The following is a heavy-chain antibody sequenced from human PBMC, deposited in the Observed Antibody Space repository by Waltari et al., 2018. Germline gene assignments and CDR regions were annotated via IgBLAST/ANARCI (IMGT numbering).Heavy chain of an antibody. CDR1: GYTFTSYD. CDR2: INPNSGNT. J-gene: IGHJ3*02. Sequence: QVQLVQSGAEVKKPGASVKVSCKASGYTFTSYDINWVRQATGQGLEWMGWINPNSGNTGYAQKFQGRVTMTRNTSISTAYMELSSLRSEDTAVYYCAFAKGICGGDCYWADAFDIWGQGTMVTVSS. D-gene: IGHD2-21*01. V-gene: IGHV1-8*01. CDR3: AFAKGICGGDCYWADAFDI.